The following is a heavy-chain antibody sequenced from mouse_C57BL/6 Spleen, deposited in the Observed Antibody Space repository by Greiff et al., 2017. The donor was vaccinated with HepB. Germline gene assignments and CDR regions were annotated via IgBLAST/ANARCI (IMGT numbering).Heavy chain of an antibody. CDR3: ARHDDYEDYFDY. CDR1: GFTFSSYG. D-gene: IGHD2-4*01. J-gene: IGHJ2*01. V-gene: IGHV5-6*02. Sequence: DVKLVESGGDLVKPGGSLKLSCAASGFTFSSYGMSWVRQTPDKRLEWVATISSGGSYTYYPDSVKGRFTISRDNAKNTLYLQMSSLKSEDTAMYYCARHDDYEDYFDYWGQGTTLTVSS. CDR2: ISSGGSYT.